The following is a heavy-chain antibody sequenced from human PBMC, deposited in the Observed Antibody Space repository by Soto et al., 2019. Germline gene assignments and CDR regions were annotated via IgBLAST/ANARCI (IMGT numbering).Heavy chain of an antibody. D-gene: IGHD2-2*01. CDR3: ARDRIGSTRGAMDV. Sequence: ASVKVSCKASGYTFINYYMHWVRQAPGQGLEWMGRINPNSGGTNYAQKFQGWVTMTRDTSISTAYMELSRLRSDDTAVYYCARDRIGSTRGAMDVWGQGTTVTVSS. J-gene: IGHJ6*02. CDR1: GYTFINYY. CDR2: INPNSGGT. V-gene: IGHV1-2*04.